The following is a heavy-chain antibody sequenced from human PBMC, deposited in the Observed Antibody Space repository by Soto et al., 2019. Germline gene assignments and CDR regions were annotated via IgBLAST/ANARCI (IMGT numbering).Heavy chain of an antibody. V-gene: IGHV4-31*03. D-gene: IGHD6-13*01. CDR1: GGSISSGGYY. CDR3: ARAVGLHSRRRPPDAFDI. J-gene: IGHJ3*02. Sequence: SETLSLTCTVSGGSISSGGYYWSWIRQHPGKGLEWIGYIYYSGSTYYNPSLKSRVTISVDTSKNQFSLKLSSVTAADTAMYYCARAVGLHSRRRPPDAFDIWGQGTMVTVSS. CDR2: IYYSGST.